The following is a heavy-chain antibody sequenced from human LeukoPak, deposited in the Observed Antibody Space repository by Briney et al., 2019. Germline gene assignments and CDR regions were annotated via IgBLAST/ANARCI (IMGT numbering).Heavy chain of an antibody. Sequence: SETLSLTCAVYGGSFSGYYWSWIRQPPGKGLEWIGEINHSGSTNYNPSLKSRVTISVDTSKNQFSLKLSSVTAADTAVYYCARYSRRGSLDYWGQGTLVTVSS. J-gene: IGHJ4*02. D-gene: IGHD3-16*01. V-gene: IGHV4-34*01. CDR2: INHSGST. CDR3: ARYSRRGSLDY. CDR1: GGSFSGYY.